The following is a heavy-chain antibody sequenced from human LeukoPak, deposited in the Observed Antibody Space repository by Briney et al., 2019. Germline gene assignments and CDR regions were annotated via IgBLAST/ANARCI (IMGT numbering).Heavy chain of an antibody. CDR2: VKSKRDGEII. V-gene: IGHV3-15*01. CDR3: TTDPRN. J-gene: IGHJ4*02. CDR1: GLKFVHYW. Sequence: GGSLRLSCRGYGLKFVHYWMSWVRLAPGKGLEWIGRVKSKRDGEIIDYAASVNGRFTVSRDDSKSTLYLQMNNLKTEDTGVYYCTTDPRNWGQGTLVTVFS.